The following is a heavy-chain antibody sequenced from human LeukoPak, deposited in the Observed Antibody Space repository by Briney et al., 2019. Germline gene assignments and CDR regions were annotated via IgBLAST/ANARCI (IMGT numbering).Heavy chain of an antibody. J-gene: IGHJ6*03. Sequence: GGSLRLSCAASGFTFSNAWMSWVRQAPGKGLEWVGRIKSKTDGGTTDYAAPVKGRFTISRDDSKNTLYLQMNSLKTEDTAVYYCTTEYCSSTSCSYYYYYYMDVWGKGTTVTVSS. V-gene: IGHV3-15*01. CDR2: IKSKTDGGTT. D-gene: IGHD2-2*01. CDR3: TTEYCSSTSCSYYYYYYMDV. CDR1: GFTFSNAW.